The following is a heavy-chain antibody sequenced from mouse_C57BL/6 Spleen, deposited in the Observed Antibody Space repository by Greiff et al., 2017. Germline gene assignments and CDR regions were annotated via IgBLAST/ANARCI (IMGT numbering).Heavy chain of an antibody. D-gene: IGHD1-1*01. CDR2: IWRGGST. V-gene: IGHV2-5*01. CDR1: GFSLTSYG. J-gene: IGHJ1*03. Sequence: VQLQQSGPGLVQPSQSLSITCTVSGFSLTSYGVHWVRQSPGKGLEWLGVIWRGGSTDYNAAFMSRLSITKDNSKGQVFFKMNSLQADDTAIYDCAKGGAGSSSYWYFDVWGTGTTVTVSS. CDR3: AKGGAGSSSYWYFDV.